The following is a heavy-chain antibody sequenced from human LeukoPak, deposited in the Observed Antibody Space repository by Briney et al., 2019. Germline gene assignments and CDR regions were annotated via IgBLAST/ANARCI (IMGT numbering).Heavy chain of an antibody. CDR3: ATNWALTRYYTYYMDV. CDR1: GYTFTGYF. CDR2: INPNSGDT. J-gene: IGHJ6*03. D-gene: IGHD1-1*01. Sequence: ASVKVSCKASGYTFTGYFIHWVRQAPGQGLEWMGWINPNSGDTNCAQKFQGRVTMTRNTSISTVYMELSRLRSDDTAVYYCATNWALTRYYTYYMDVWGKGTTVTVSS. V-gene: IGHV1-2*02.